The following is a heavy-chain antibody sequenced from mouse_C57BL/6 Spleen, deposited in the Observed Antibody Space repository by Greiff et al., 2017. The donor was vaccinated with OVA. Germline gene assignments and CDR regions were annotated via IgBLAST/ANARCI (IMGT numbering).Heavy chain of an antibody. J-gene: IGHJ4*01. CDR1: GYTFTSYW. V-gene: IGHV1-7*01. CDR3: ARPPTVVAGNYAMDY. Sequence: VQVVESGAELAKPGASVKLSCKASGYTFTSYWMHWVKQRPGQGLEWIGYINPSSGYTKYNQKFKDKATLTADKSSSTAYMQLSSLTYEDSAVYYCARPPTVVAGNYAMDYWGQGTSVTVSS. CDR2: INPSSGYT. D-gene: IGHD1-1*01.